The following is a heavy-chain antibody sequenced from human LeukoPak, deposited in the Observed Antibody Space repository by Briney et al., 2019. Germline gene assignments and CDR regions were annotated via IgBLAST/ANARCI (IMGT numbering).Heavy chain of an antibody. CDR1: GGSFSGYY. J-gene: IGHJ3*02. Sequence: PPETLSLTCAVYGGSFSGYYWSWIRQPPGKGLEWIGEINHSGSTNYNPSLKSRVTISVDTSKNQFSLKLSSVTAADTAVYYCARGRTRFAFDIWGQGTMVTVSS. V-gene: IGHV4-34*01. CDR3: ARGRTRFAFDI. D-gene: IGHD2-8*01. CDR2: INHSGST.